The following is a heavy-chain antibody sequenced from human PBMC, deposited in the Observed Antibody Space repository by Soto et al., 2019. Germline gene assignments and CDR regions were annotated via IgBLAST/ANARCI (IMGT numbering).Heavy chain of an antibody. J-gene: IGHJ6*04. V-gene: IGHV4-4*02. CDR1: GGSISSINW. CDR2: IYHSGST. CDR3: ARDRRHLWFGEVLQHGGYYSGLDG. Sequence: PSENLSLTCAVSGGSISSINWWSWVRQPPGKGLEWIGEIYHSGSTNYNPSLKSRVTISVDKSKNQFSLKLSSVTAADTAVYYCARDRRHLWFGEVLQHGGYYSGLDGWGKGTTVTVAS. D-gene: IGHD3-10*01.